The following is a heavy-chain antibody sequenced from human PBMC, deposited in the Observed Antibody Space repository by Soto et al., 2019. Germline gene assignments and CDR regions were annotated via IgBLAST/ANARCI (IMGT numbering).Heavy chain of an antibody. CDR1: GGSISSYY. V-gene: IGHV4-59*01. Sequence: PSETLSLTCTVSGGSISSYYWSWIRQPPGKGLEWIGYIYYSGSTNYNPSLKSRVTISVDTSKNQFSLKLSSVTAADKAVYYCARDWGYDSCLGDPASLNYYNDGRYGRGQGPTVTV. CDR3: ARDWGYDSCLGDPASLNYYNDGRYG. CDR2: IYYSGST. J-gene: IGHJ6*02. D-gene: IGHD3-3*01.